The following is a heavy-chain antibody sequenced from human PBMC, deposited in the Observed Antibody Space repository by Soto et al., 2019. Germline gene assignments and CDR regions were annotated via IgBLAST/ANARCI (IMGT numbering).Heavy chain of an antibody. D-gene: IGHD3-22*01. Sequence: GESLKISCTSSGYSLTSYWSGWVRQLPGKGLEWMGIMYPGDSHPTYSPSFQGQVTISADKSINTAYLQWSSLKASDTAMYYCARTFDNSAYYGFDPWGQGTLVNVSS. V-gene: IGHV5-51*01. CDR2: MYPGDSHP. J-gene: IGHJ5*02. CDR3: ARTFDNSAYYGFDP. CDR1: GYSLTSYW.